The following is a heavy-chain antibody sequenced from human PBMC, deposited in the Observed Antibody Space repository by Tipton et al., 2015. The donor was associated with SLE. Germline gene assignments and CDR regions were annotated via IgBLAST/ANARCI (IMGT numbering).Heavy chain of an antibody. J-gene: IGHJ4*02. Sequence: TLSLTCTVSGGSISSYYWSWIRQPPGKGLEWIGYIYYSGSTNYNPSLKSRVTISVDKSKNQFSLKLSSVTAADTAVYYCARAVSYYDFWGGYTDWGQGTLVTVSS. CDR1: GGSISSYY. CDR3: ARAVSYYDFWGGYTD. V-gene: IGHV4-59*12. CDR2: IYYSGST. D-gene: IGHD3-3*01.